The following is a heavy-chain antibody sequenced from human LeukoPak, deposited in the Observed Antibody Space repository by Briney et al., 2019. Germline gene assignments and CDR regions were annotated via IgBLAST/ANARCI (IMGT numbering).Heavy chain of an antibody. J-gene: IGHJ4*02. CDR3: ARGSLWFGELFNY. Sequence: PSETLSLTCTVSGGSISSYYWNWIRQPPGKGLEWIGYIYYSGSTNYNPSLKSRVTISVDTSKNQFSLKLSSVTAADTAVYYCARGSLWFGELFNYWGQGTLVTVSS. D-gene: IGHD3-10*01. CDR1: GGSISSYY. CDR2: IYYSGST. V-gene: IGHV4-59*01.